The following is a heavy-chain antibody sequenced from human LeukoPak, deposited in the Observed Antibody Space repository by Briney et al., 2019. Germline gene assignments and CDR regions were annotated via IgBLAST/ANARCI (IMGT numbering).Heavy chain of an antibody. CDR2: ISGSGCST. J-gene: IGHJ4*02. CDR1: GFTFSSYA. V-gene: IGHV3-23*01. D-gene: IGHD3-10*01. CDR3: AKDRRERLTYGGYYFDY. Sequence: GGSLRLSCVASGFTFSSYAMSWGRAAPGKGVEWGSAISGSGCSTYYAVSVKGRFTISRHNYKNTLYLQMNSLRAEDTAVYYCAKDRRERLTYGGYYFDYWGQGALVTVSS.